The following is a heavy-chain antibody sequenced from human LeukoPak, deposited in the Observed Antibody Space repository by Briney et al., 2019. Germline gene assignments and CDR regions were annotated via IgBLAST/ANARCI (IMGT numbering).Heavy chain of an antibody. Sequence: SSETLSLTCTVSGGSISSSSYYWGWIRQPPGKGLEWIGSIYYSGSTYYNPSLKSRVTISVDTSKNQFSLKLSSVTAADTAVYYCARHSPVGIFYFDYWGQGTLVTVSS. CDR3: ARHSPVGIFYFDY. CDR1: GGSISSSSYY. D-gene: IGHD1-26*01. V-gene: IGHV4-39*01. CDR2: IYYSGST. J-gene: IGHJ4*02.